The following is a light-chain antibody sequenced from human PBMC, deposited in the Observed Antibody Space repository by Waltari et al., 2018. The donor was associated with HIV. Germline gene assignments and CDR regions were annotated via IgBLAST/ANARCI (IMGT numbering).Light chain of an antibody. CDR1: QSVSSN. Sequence: EIVMTQSPATLSVSPGDRATLSCRASQSVSSNLAWYQQKPGQAPRLLISGASTRATGIPARFSGSGSGTEFTLTISSLQSEDFAVYYCQQYNNWPPAFGQGTRLKI. CDR3: QQYNNWPPA. V-gene: IGKV3-15*01. J-gene: IGKJ5*01. CDR2: GAS.